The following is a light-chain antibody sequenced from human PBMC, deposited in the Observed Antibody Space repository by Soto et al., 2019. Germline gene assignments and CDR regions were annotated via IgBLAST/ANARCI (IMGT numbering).Light chain of an antibody. CDR2: GAS. CDR3: QQGHNWPLT. V-gene: IGKV3-15*01. Sequence: EIVMTQSPATLSLSPGERAALSCRASQGISSELAWYQQKPGQPPWLLIYGASTRATGVPARFTGSGSGSDFPLTISGRQSEDFALYYCQQGHNWPLTFGQGTRLEI. J-gene: IGKJ2*01. CDR1: QGISSE.